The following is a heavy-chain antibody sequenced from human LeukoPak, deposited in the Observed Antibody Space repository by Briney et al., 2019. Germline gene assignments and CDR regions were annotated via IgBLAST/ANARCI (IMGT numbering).Heavy chain of an antibody. V-gene: IGHV1-69*13. CDR3: ARDASDYAGNSSGDL. J-gene: IGHJ4*02. CDR2: IIPIFGTA. CDR1: GGTFISYA. Sequence: GASVKVSCKASGGTFISYAISWVRQAPGQGLEWMGGIIPIFGTANYAQKFQGRVTITADESTSTAYMEPSSLRSEDTAVYYCARDASDYAGNSSGDLWGQGTLVTVSS. D-gene: IGHD4-23*01.